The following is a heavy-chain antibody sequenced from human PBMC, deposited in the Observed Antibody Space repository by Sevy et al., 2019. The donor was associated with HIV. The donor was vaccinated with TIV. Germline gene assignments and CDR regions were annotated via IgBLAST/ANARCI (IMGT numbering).Heavy chain of an antibody. V-gene: IGHV4-59*01. Sequence: SETLSLTCSVSGGSINFYHWSWIRQSPGKGLEWIAHFSYSETTRYNPSLKSRLSISLDTYKNQLSLNLRSVTAADTAVYYCARTVGDTGRDYIHYYMDVWGKGTTVTVSS. CDR2: FSYSETT. CDR3: ARTVGDTGRDYIHYYMDV. J-gene: IGHJ6*03. D-gene: IGHD2-8*02. CDR1: GGSINFYH.